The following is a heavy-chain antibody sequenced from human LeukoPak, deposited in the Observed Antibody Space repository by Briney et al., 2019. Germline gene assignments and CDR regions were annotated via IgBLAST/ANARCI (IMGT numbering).Heavy chain of an antibody. J-gene: IGHJ5*02. D-gene: IGHD4-17*01. V-gene: IGHV4-39*01. Sequence: SETLSLTCTVSGGSISSTNYYWGWIRQPPGKGLEWIASMYYSGSTYYNPSLKSRVTISVDTSKNQFSLKLSSVTAADTAVYYCARRTTVTPNWFDPWGQGTLVTVSS. CDR1: GGSISSTNYY. CDR2: MYYSGST. CDR3: ARRTTVTPNWFDP.